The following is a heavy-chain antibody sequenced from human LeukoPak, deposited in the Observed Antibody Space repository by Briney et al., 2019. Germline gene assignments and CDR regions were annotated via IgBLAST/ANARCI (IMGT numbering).Heavy chain of an antibody. D-gene: IGHD5-12*01. Sequence: GGSLRLSCAASGFTFSNYWMHWVRQAPGKGLVWVSRLNAGGNSITYADSVRGRFTISRDNAKNTVHLQMNSLRVEDTAIYFCAGAYSAYDPFDYWGQGILVTVSS. J-gene: IGHJ4*02. V-gene: IGHV3-74*01. CDR3: AGAYSAYDPFDY. CDR1: GFTFSNYW. CDR2: LNAGGNSI.